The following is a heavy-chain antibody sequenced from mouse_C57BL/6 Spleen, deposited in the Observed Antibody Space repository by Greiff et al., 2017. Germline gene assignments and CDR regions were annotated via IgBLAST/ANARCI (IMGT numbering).Heavy chain of an antibody. CDR2: IYPGDGDT. D-gene: IGHD2-3*01. J-gene: IGHJ2*01. V-gene: IGHV1-82*01. Sequence: QVQLQQSGPELVKPGASVKISCKASGYAFSSSWMNWVKQRPGKGLEWIGRIYPGDGDTNYNGKFKGKATLTADKSSSTAYMQLSSLTSEDSAVYFCARSYDGYYPFDYWGQGTTLTVSS. CDR1: GYAFSSSW. CDR3: ARSYDGYYPFDY.